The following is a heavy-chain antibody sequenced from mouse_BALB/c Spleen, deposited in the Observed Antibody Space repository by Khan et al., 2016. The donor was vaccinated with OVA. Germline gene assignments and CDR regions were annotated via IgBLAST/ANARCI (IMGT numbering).Heavy chain of an antibody. Sequence: DLVKSGASVKLSCKASGYTFTSYWITWIKQRPGQGLEWIGRIAPGSGSTYYNEMFKGKATLTVDTSSTTAYIQLRSLSSEDTAVYFCAGENYYGRTGCAMDNWGQGTSVTVSS. CDR2: IAPGSGST. V-gene: IGHV1S41*01. J-gene: IGHJ4*01. CDR1: GYTFTSYW. D-gene: IGHD1-1*01. CDR3: AGENYYGRTGCAMDN.